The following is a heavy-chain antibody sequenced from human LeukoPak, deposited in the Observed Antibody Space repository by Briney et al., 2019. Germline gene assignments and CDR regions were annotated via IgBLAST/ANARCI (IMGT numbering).Heavy chain of an antibody. CDR1: GGTFSSYA. D-gene: IGHD1-26*01. Sequence: GASVKVSCKASGGTFSSYAISWVRQAPGQGLEWMGRIIPILGIANYAQKFQGRVTITADKSTSIAYMELSSLRSEDAAVYYCASPTAGSQGDYWGQGTLVTVSS. J-gene: IGHJ4*02. V-gene: IGHV1-69*04. CDR2: IIPILGIA. CDR3: ASPTAGSQGDY.